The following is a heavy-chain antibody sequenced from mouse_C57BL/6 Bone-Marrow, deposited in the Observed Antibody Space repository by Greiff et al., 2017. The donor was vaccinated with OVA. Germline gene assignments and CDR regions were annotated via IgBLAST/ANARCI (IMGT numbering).Heavy chain of an antibody. Sequence: VQLVESGAELVRPGASVTLSCKASGYTFTDYEMHWVKQTPVHGLEWIGAIDPETGGTAYNQKFNGKAILTADKSSSTAYMELRSLTSEDSAGDYCTRSTQEGYFDVWGTGTTVTVSS. CDR3: TRSTQEGYFDV. CDR1: GYTFTDYE. CDR2: IDPETGGT. J-gene: IGHJ1*03. V-gene: IGHV1-15*01.